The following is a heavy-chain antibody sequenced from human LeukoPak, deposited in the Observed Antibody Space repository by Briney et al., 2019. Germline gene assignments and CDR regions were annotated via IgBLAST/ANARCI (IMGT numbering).Heavy chain of an antibody. V-gene: IGHV3-9*01. CDR1: GFTFDDHA. D-gene: IGHD3-22*01. J-gene: IGHJ4*02. CDR3: AKDMFSDSSGYQVD. CDR2: ISWNSGSI. Sequence: GGSLRLSCAASGFTFDDHAMHWVRQAPGKGLEWVSGISWNSGSIGYADSVKGRFTISRDNAKNSLYLQMNSLRAEDTALYYCAKDMFSDSSGYQVDWGQGTLVTVSS.